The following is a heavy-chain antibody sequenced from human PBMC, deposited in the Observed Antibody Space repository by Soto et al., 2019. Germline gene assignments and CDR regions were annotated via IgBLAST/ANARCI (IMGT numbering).Heavy chain of an antibody. Sequence: VGSLRLSCAASGFTFSSYAMSWVRQAPGKGLEWVSVISGSGGNTFYADSVKGRFTISRDNSKNTLYLQMSSLRAEDTAVYYCAKDSTIIVVEFDSWGQGTLVTVSS. CDR1: GFTFSSYA. CDR3: AKDSTIIVVEFDS. V-gene: IGHV3-23*01. CDR2: ISGSGGNT. D-gene: IGHD3-22*01. J-gene: IGHJ4*02.